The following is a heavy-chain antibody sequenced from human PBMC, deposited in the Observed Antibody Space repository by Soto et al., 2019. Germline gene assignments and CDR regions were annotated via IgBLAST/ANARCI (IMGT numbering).Heavy chain of an antibody. J-gene: IGHJ5*02. CDR3: AKVMVKNWFDP. Sequence: GGSLRLSCAASGFTFSSYAMSWVRQAPGKGLEWVSGISGSGGSTYYADSVKGRFTFSRDNSKNTLYLQMNSLRAEDTAVYYCAKVMVKNWFDPWGQGTLVTVSS. CDR2: ISGSGGST. V-gene: IGHV3-23*01. D-gene: IGHD5-18*01. CDR1: GFTFSSYA.